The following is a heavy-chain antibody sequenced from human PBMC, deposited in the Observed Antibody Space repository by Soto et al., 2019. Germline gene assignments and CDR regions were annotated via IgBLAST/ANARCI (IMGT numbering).Heavy chain of an antibody. CDR1: GYAITAYY. D-gene: IGHD1-26*01. CDR3: ARDDYGIYPY. J-gene: IGHJ4*02. Sequence: GASVKVSCKASGYAITAYYIHWVRQAPGQGLEWMGWVDPRTGGAIYAQKFQDRVTMTRDTSISTVYMDLSGLRSDDTALYYCARDDYGIYPYWGQGHLVTVSS. CDR2: VDPRTGGA. V-gene: IGHV1-2*02.